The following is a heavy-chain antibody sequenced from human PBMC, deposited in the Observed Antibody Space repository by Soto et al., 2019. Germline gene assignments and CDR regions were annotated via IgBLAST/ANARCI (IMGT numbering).Heavy chain of an antibody. Sequence: QVQLQESGPGLLKPSQTLYLTCTVSGASISSGSYYWSWIRQLQGKGVEWIGYISNSGSTYYKPSLMSRVNISVDTSKNQFSLRVSSVTAADTAVYYWARVVYSNHVYGGQGTLVTVSA. CDR3: ARVVYSNHVY. CDR2: ISNSGST. V-gene: IGHV4-31*03. D-gene: IGHD4-4*01. CDR1: GASISSGSYY. J-gene: IGHJ4*02.